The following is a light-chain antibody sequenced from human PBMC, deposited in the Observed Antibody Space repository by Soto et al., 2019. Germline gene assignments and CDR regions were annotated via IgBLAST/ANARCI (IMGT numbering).Light chain of an antibody. CDR1: SSDVGGYNY. Sequence: QSVLTQPASVSGSPGQSITISCTGTSSDVGGYNYVSWYQQHPGKAPKLMIYDVSNRPSGVSNRFSGSKSGNTDSLTISGLQAEDEDDYYCSSYTSSSTVVFGGGTKLTVL. J-gene: IGLJ2*01. CDR3: SSYTSSSTVV. CDR2: DVS. V-gene: IGLV2-14*01.